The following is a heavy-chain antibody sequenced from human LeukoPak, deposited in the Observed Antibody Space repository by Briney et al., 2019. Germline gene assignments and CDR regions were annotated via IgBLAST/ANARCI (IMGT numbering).Heavy chain of an antibody. J-gene: IGHJ4*02. CDR2: ISYDGSDK. CDR1: GFPFSSYE. Sequence: GGSLRLSCAASGFPFSSYEMPWVRQAPGKGLEGVAVISYDGSDKYYADSVKGRFTISRDNSKNTLYLQMNSLRADDTAVYYCARSLAVTGAPNYWGQGTLVTVSS. CDR3: ARSLAVTGAPNY. V-gene: IGHV3-30*04. D-gene: IGHD6-19*01.